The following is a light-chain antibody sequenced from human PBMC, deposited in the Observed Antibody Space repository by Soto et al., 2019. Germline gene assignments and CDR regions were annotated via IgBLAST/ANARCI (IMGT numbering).Light chain of an antibody. CDR1: SSDVGGYNY. V-gene: IGLV2-14*01. CDR3: HSYTSSSTYV. J-gene: IGLJ1*01. Sequence: QSALTQPASVSGSPGQSITISCTGTSSDVGGYNYVSWYQQHPGKAPKLMIYDVSNRPSGVSNRFSGSKSGNTASLTISGLQAEDEADYYCHSYTSSSTYVFGTGTKVTV. CDR2: DVS.